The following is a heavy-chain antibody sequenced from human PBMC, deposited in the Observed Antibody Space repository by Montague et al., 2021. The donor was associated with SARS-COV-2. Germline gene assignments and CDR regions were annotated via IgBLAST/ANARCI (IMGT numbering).Heavy chain of an antibody. CDR2: IYYSGST. J-gene: IGHJ5*02. CDR3: ARGLYNWNYEHWFDT. CDR1: GGSVGSSHYY. V-gene: IGHV4-39*01. Sequence: SETLSLTCTVSGGSVGSSHYYWAWIRQPPGKGLEWIGTIYYSGSTYYNPSPRSRVTIDVDASTNQFSLKLPFVTAADTAVYFCARGLYNWNYEHWFDTWGQGTLVTVSS. D-gene: IGHD1-7*01.